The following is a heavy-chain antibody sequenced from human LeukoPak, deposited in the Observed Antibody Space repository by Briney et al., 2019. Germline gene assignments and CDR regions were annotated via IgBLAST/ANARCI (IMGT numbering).Heavy chain of an antibody. CDR2: ISVSGGST. V-gene: IGHV3-23*01. Sequence: GGSLRLSCAASGFTFSSYAMSWVRQAPGKGLEWVSAISVSGGSTYYADSVKGRFTISRNNSKNPLSLQMKSLRPEDTAVYYCAKCDDYGYYVGGGVDYWGQGTLVTVSS. D-gene: IGHD4-17*01. J-gene: IGHJ4*02. CDR3: AKCDDYGYYVGGGVDY. CDR1: GFTFSSYA.